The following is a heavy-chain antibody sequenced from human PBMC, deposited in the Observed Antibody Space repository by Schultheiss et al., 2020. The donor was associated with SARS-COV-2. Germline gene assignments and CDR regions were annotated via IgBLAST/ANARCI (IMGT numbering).Heavy chain of an antibody. V-gene: IGHV3-30-3*01. CDR2: ISYDGSNK. J-gene: IGHJ6*02. Sequence: SLKISCAASGFTFSSYAMHWVRQAPGKGLEWVAVISYDGSNKYYADSVKGRFTISRDNSKNTLYLQMNSLRAEDTAVYYCARELGYCSGGSCYSDRAYYYYGMDVWGQGTTVTVSS. CDR3: ARELGYCSGGSCYSDRAYYYYGMDV. D-gene: IGHD2-15*01. CDR1: GFTFSSYA.